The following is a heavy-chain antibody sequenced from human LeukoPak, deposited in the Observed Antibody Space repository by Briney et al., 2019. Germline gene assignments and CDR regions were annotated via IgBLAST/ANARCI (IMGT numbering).Heavy chain of an antibody. D-gene: IGHD6-19*01. CDR1: GFAVSSNH. Sequence: PGGSLRLSCAASGFAVSSNHMNWVRQAPGKGLEWVSVIFNGGSTYYADSVKGRFTISRDNSKNTLYLQMNSLRAEDTAVYYCAREDGSGWYYFDYWGQGTLVTVSS. J-gene: IGHJ4*02. CDR2: IFNGGST. CDR3: AREDGSGWYYFDY. V-gene: IGHV3-53*01.